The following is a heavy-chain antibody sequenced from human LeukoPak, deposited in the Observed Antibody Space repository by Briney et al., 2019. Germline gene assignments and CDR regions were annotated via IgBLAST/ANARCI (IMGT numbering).Heavy chain of an antibody. J-gene: IGHJ4*02. CDR1: GFTFSTYW. CDR3: AREGGFVLTVHGTSSLGELNSDFDY. D-gene: IGHD2-8*01. Sequence: GGSLRLSCAASGFTFSTYWMIWVRQAPGKGLEWVANIKQDGSEKYYVDSVKGRFTISRDNAKNSLYLQMNSLRAEDTAVYYCAREGGFVLTVHGTSSLGELNSDFDYWGQGTLVTVSS. CDR2: IKQDGSEK. V-gene: IGHV3-7*01.